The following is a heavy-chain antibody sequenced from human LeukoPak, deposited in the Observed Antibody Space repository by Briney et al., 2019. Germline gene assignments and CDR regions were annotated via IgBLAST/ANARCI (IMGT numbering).Heavy chain of an antibody. CDR2: IYYSGST. V-gene: IGHV4-39*01. D-gene: IGHD6-13*01. J-gene: IGHJ4*02. CDR3: ASARAAAGQYYFDY. CDR1: GGSISSSSYY. Sequence: TSETLSLTCTVSGGSISSSSYYWGWIRQPPGKGLEWIGSIYYSGSTSYNPSLNSRVTISVDTSNNQFSLNLSSVTAADTAVYYCASARAAAGQYYFDYWGQGTRVTVSS.